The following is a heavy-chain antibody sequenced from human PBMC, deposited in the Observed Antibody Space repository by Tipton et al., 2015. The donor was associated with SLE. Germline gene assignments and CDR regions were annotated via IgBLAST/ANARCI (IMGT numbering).Heavy chain of an antibody. CDR3: ARATEYDQALKAFDY. V-gene: IGHV4-59*01. D-gene: IGHD6-6*01. CDR1: GGSISSYY. CDR2: IYYSGST. Sequence: TLSLTCTVSGGSISSYYWSWIRQPPGKGLEWIGYIYYSGSTNYNPSLKSRVTISVDTSKNQFSLKLSSVTAADTAVYYCARATEYDQALKAFDYWGQGTLVTVSS. J-gene: IGHJ4*02.